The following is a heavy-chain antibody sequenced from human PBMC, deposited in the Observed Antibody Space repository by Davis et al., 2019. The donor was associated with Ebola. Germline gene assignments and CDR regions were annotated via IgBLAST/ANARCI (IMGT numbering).Heavy chain of an antibody. CDR3: ARESGVTLDY. D-gene: IGHD2-21*02. CDR1: GYTFTSYG. Sequence: AASVKVSCKASGYTFTSYGISWVRQAPGQGLDGMGWISAYNGNTNYAQKLQGRVTMTTDTSTSTAYMELRSLRSDDTAVYYCARESGVTLDYWGQGTLVTVSS. J-gene: IGHJ4*02. V-gene: IGHV1-18*01. CDR2: ISAYNGNT.